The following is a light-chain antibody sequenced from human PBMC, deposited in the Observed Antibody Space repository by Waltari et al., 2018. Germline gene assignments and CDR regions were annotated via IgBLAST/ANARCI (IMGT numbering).Light chain of an antibody. CDR2: AND. V-gene: IGLV1-51*01. J-gene: IGLJ2*01. CDR3: GTWDSSLSAVV. Sequence: QSVLTQPPSVSAAPGQKVTISCSGRSFNIGSDYVSWYQQLPGPAPKPLSYANDSRPSGIPDRCSGSKSGTSATLGRPGLQTGDEADYYCGTWDSSLSAVVFGGGTKLTVL. CDR1: SFNIGSDY.